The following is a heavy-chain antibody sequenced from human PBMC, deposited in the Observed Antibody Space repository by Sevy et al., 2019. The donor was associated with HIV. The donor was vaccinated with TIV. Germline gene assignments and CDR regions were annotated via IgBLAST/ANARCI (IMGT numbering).Heavy chain of an antibody. Sequence: GGSLRLSCAASGFTFSHAWMSWVRQAPGKGLEWVGRIKSKTDGETTDYAAPGKGRFTMSRDDSENTLYLQMNSLKTEDTAVYYCATGVVGAVAGTAVVFDSWGQGTLVTVSS. CDR3: ATGVVGAVAGTAVVFDS. D-gene: IGHD6-19*01. J-gene: IGHJ4*02. CDR1: GFTFSHAW. CDR2: IKSKTDGETT. V-gene: IGHV3-15*01.